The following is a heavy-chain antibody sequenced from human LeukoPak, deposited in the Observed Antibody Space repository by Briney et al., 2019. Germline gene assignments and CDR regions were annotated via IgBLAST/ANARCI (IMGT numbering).Heavy chain of an antibody. J-gene: IGHJ4*02. CDR3: AKDRYSGNYHQSGDFSY. D-gene: IGHD1-26*01. Sequence: PGGSLRLSCAASGFTFSSHGMSWVRQAPGKGLEWVSAISGSGGTTYYADSVKGRFTISRDNSKNTLYLQMNSLRAEDAALYYCAKDRYSGNYHQSGDFSYWGQGTLVTVSS. V-gene: IGHV3-23*01. CDR2: ISGSGGTT. CDR1: GFTFSSHG.